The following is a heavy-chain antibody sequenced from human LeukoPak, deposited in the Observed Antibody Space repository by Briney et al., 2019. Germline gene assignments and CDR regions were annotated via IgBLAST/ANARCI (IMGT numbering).Heavy chain of an antibody. CDR2: INHSGST. CDR3: ANTYGDYYYGMDV. V-gene: IGHV4-34*01. Sequence: KPSETLSLTCAVYGGSFSGYYWSWIRQPPGKGLEWIGEINHSGSTNYNPSLKSRVTISVDTSKNQFSLKLSSVTAADTAVYYCANTYGDYYYGMDVWGQGTTVTVSS. J-gene: IGHJ6*02. D-gene: IGHD4-17*01. CDR1: GGSFSGYY.